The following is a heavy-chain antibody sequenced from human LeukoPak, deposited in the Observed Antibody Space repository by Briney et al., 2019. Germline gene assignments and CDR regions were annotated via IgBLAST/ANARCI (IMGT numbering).Heavy chain of an antibody. Sequence: GGSLRLSCTASGFTFSDYAMNWVRQAPGKGLEWVGFIRSKTYGGTTEYAASVSDRFTISRDDSKSIAYLQMNSLKTEDTAVYYCSRDVDTFDYWGQGTLVTVSS. J-gene: IGHJ4*02. V-gene: IGHV3-49*04. CDR2: IRSKTYGGTT. CDR3: SRDVDTFDY. CDR1: GFTFSDYA. D-gene: IGHD5-18*01.